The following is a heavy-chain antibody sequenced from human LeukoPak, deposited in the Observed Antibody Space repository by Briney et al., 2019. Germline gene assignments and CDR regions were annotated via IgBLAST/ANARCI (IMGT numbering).Heavy chain of an antibody. CDR3: ARTLRYFDWLANPNWFDP. D-gene: IGHD3-9*01. V-gene: IGHV1-2*02. CDR1: GYTFTGYY. Sequence: GASVKVSCEASGYTFTGYYMHWVRQAPGQGLEWMGWINPNSGGTNYAQKFQGRVTMTRDTSISTAYMELSRLRSDDTAVYYCARTLRYFDWLANPNWFDPWGQGTLVTVSS. J-gene: IGHJ5*02. CDR2: INPNSGGT.